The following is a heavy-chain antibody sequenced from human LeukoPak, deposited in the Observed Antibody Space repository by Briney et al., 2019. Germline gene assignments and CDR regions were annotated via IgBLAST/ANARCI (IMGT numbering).Heavy chain of an antibody. J-gene: IGHJ4*02. CDR3: ARRGTIFGVDFDY. CDR2: INPGDSDT. D-gene: IGHD3-3*01. V-gene: IGHV5-51*01. Sequence: GESLKISCKGSGYSFTSYWIGWVRQMPGKGLEWMGIINPGDSDTRYSPSFQGQVTISADKSISTAYLQWSSLKASDTAMYYCARRGTIFGVDFDYWGQGTLVTVSS. CDR1: GYSFTSYW.